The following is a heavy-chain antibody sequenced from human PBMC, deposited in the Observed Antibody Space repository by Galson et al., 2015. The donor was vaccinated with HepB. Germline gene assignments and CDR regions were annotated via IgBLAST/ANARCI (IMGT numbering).Heavy chain of an antibody. D-gene: IGHD3-10*01. CDR2: ISGSGGST. CDR3: ARNGKVRGIYYYYMDV. Sequence: SLRLSCAASGFTFSSYAMSWVRQAPGKGLEWVSAISGSGGSTYYADSVKGRFTISRDNSKNTLYLQMNSLRAEDTAVYYCARNGKVRGIYYYYMDVWGKGTTVTVSS. V-gene: IGHV3-23*01. CDR1: GFTFSSYA. J-gene: IGHJ6*03.